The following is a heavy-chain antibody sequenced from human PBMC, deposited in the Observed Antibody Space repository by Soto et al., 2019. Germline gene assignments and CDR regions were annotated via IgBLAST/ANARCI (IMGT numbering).Heavy chain of an antibody. CDR3: ASGHDAYKVRY. V-gene: IGHV4-31*03. CDR2: IYYTGNT. CDR1: GGSISSGGTGSY. J-gene: IGHJ4*02. D-gene: IGHD1-1*01. Sequence: QVQLQESGPGLVKPSQTLSLTCTVSGGSISSGGTGSYWTWIRQLPGKGLEWIGYIYYTGNTYYLPSLKSRPTISIDPSENPFSLKLTSVTAADTAVYFCASGHDAYKVRYWGQGTLVTVSS.